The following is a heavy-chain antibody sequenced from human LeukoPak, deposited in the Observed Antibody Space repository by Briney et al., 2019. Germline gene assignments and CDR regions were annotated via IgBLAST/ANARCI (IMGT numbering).Heavy chain of an antibody. Sequence: PGESLKISCKGPSYSFHSQLFGWVRQVPGSGLEWMGIIYPDDSDTRYSPAFQGQVTISADKSISTAYLQWRSLEASDTAIYYCARRGDSDFRIFWGQGTLVTVSS. CDR2: IYPDDSDT. V-gene: IGHV5-51*01. D-gene: IGHD2-21*02. CDR1: SYSFHSQL. CDR3: ARRGDSDFRIF. J-gene: IGHJ4*02.